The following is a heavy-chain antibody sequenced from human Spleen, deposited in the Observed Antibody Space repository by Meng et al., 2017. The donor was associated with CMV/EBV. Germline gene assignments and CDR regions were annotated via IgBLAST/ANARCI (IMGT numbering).Heavy chain of an antibody. Sequence: GESLKISCAASGFTFSSYSMNWVRQAPGKGLEWVSVIYSGRSSTYYADSVKGRFTISRDNSENTLYLQMNSLRAEDTAVYYCAKITRSDYFDYWGQGTLVTVSS. D-gene: IGHD1-20*01. J-gene: IGHJ4*02. CDR1: GFTFSSYS. V-gene: IGHV3-23*03. CDR2: IYSGRSST. CDR3: AKITRSDYFDY.